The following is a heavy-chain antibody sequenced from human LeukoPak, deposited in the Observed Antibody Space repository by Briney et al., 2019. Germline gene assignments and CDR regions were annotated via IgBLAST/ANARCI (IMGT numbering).Heavy chain of an antibody. CDR1: GSSLSGLS. CDR2: FHPENDEI. Sequence: ASVKVSCTVSGSSLSGLSMHWVRHSRPKGLEWLGGFHPENDEIIYAENFQGRVTMPQDTSTDAAYMELRSLRSEDTAVYYCVTGDHSPYYFHYWGQETLVTVSS. J-gene: IGHJ4*02. V-gene: IGHV1-24*01. D-gene: IGHD1-26*01. CDR3: VTGDHSPYYFHY.